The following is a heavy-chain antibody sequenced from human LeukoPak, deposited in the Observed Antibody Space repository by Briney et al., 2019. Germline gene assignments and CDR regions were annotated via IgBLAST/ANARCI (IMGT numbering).Heavy chain of an antibody. V-gene: IGHV3-23*01. CDR1: GFTFSDYA. CDR2: VNGRGATT. D-gene: IGHD3-9*01. CDR3: AKAPATGKGYYFYYMDV. J-gene: IGHJ6*03. Sequence: GGSLRLSCAASDFASGFTFSDYAVSWVRQAPGKGPEWVASVNGRGATTYYADSVRGRFTISRDNSKNTLYLQMISLGADDTAVYFCAKAPATGKGYYFYYMDVWGKGTTVTVSS.